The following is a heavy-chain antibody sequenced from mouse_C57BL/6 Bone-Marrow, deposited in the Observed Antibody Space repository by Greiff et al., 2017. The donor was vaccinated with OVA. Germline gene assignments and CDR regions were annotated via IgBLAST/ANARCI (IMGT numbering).Heavy chain of an antibody. V-gene: IGHV1-15*01. J-gene: IGHJ4*01. CDR3: TRGYSNYYAMDY. CDR2: IDPDIGGT. CDR1: GYTFTGYE. D-gene: IGHD2-5*01. Sequence: VQLQQSGAELVRPGASVTLSCKASGYTFTGYEMHWVKQTPVHGLEWIGAIDPDIGGTASNQNFKGKAILTTDKSTSTAYMELRSLTSDDSAIYYCTRGYSNYYAMDYWGQGTSVTVSS.